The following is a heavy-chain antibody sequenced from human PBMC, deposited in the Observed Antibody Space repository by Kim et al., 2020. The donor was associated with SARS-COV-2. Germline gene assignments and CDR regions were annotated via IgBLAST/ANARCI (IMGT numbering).Heavy chain of an antibody. CDR2: IYYSGST. Sequence: SETLSLTCTVSGGSISSGGYYWSWIRQHPGKGLEWIGYIYYSGSTYYNPSLKSRVTISVDTSKNQFSLKLSSVTAADTAVYYCAGGTPSGRLLWFALGYDYWGQGTLVTVSS. J-gene: IGHJ4*02. CDR1: GGSISSGGYY. D-gene: IGHD3-10*01. CDR3: AGGTPSGRLLWFALGYDY. V-gene: IGHV4-31*03.